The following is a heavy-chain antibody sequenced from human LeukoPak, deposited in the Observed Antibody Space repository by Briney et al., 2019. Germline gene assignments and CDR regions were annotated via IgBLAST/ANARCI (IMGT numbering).Heavy chain of an antibody. J-gene: IGHJ4*02. CDR1: GGSFSGYY. Sequence: SETLSLTRAVYGGSFSGYYWSWIRQPPGKGLEWIGEINHSGSTNYNPSLKSRVTISVDTSKNQFSLKLSSVTAADTAVYYCARMDCSSTSCWKIDYWGQGTLVTVSS. V-gene: IGHV4-34*01. D-gene: IGHD2-2*01. CDR3: ARMDCSSTSCWKIDY. CDR2: INHSGST.